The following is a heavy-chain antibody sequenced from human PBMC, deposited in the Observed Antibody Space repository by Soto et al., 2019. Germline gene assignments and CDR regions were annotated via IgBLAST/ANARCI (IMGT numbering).Heavy chain of an antibody. V-gene: IGHV4-31*03. Sequence: QVHLQESGPGLVKPSQTVSLTCNVSGGSFSSGGYYLTWVRQHPGKGLEWIGNIFYSGSSYYNPSLKSRLTLSVDTSTTQFSLKLSSVTAADTAVYYCARGYRNWFDPWGQGTLVTVSS. D-gene: IGHD6-13*01. CDR3: ARGYRNWFDP. CDR1: GGSFSSGGYY. CDR2: IFYSGSS. J-gene: IGHJ5*02.